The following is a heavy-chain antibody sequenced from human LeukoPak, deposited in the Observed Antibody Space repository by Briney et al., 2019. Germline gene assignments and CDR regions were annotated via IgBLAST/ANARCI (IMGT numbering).Heavy chain of an antibody. Sequence: SETLSLTCTVSGGSISSYYWSWIRQPPGKGLEWIGYIYYSGSTYYNPSLKSRVTISVDTSKNQFSLKLSSVTAADTAVYYCARGVGGDYPIYYYYYYMDVWGKGTTVTVSS. CDR1: GGSISSYY. CDR3: ARGVGGDYPIYYYYYYMDV. J-gene: IGHJ6*03. D-gene: IGHD4-17*01. V-gene: IGHV4-59*12. CDR2: IYYSGST.